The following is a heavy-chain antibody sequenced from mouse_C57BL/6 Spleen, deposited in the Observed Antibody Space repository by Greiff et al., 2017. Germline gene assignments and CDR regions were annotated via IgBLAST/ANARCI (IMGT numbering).Heavy chain of an antibody. CDR2: ISDGGSYT. CDR3: ARGAGYFDY. J-gene: IGHJ2*01. Sequence: EVQLVESGGGLVKPGGSLKLSCAASGSTFSSYAMSWVRQTPEKRLEWVATISDGGSYTYYPDNVKGRFTISRDNAKNNLYLQMSHLKSEDTAMYYCARGAGYFDYWGQGTTLTVSS. V-gene: IGHV5-4*01. CDR1: GSTFSSYA.